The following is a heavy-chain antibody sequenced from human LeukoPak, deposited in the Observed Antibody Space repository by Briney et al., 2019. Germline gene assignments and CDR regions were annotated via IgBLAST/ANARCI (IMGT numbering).Heavy chain of an antibody. CDR2: INHSGST. CDR1: GGSFSGYY. CDR3: ARGKPDMAVVVVPAAMAPVFDY. D-gene: IGHD2-2*01. V-gene: IGHV4-34*01. Sequence: PSETLSLTCAVYGGSFSGYYWSWIRQPPGKGLEWLGEINHSGSTNYNPSLKSRVTISVDTSKNQFSLKLSSVTAADTAVYYCARGKPDMAVVVVPAAMAPVFDYWGQGTLVTVSS. J-gene: IGHJ4*02.